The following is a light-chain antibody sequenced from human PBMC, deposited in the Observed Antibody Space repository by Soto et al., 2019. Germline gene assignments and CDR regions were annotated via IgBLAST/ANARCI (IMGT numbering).Light chain of an antibody. CDR2: DVS. Sequence: QSVLTQPASVSGSPGQSITISCTGTSSDVGSYNYVSWYQSHPGEAPKLIIYDVSNRPSGVSDRFSGSKSGNTASLTISGLQVEDEADYYCSSYTSSISYVFGTGTKVTVL. CDR3: SSYTSSISYV. V-gene: IGLV2-14*03. CDR1: SSDVGSYNY. J-gene: IGLJ1*01.